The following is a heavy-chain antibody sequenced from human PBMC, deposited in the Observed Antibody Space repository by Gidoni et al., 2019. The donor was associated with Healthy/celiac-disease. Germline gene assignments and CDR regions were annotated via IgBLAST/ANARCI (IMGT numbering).Heavy chain of an antibody. D-gene: IGHD3-22*01. J-gene: IGHJ3*02. Sequence: EVQLEESGGGLVQPGGSLRLSCSASGFTFSSYAMHLLRQAPGKGLEYGSAISSDGGRTYYADSVKGRLNISRDNSKNTLYLQMSSLRAEDTAVYDCGKQDADYYDSSGYPGDNAFDIWGQGTMVTVSS. CDR1: GFTFSSYA. CDR3: GKQDADYYDSSGYPGDNAFDI. V-gene: IGHV3-64D*06. CDR2: ISSDGGRT.